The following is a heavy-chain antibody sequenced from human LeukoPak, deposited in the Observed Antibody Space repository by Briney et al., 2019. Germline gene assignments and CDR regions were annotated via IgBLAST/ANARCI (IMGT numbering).Heavy chain of an antibody. Sequence: PSQTLSLTCTVSGGSISSGSYYWCWIRQPAGKGVEWTGRIYTSGSTNYNPSLKSRVTISVDTSKNQFSLKLSSVTAADTAVYYGAIVQCHIYGCSSVGPFDLWGQGTMVTVSS. CDR2: IYTSGST. J-gene: IGHJ3*01. V-gene: IGHV4-61*02. CDR3: AIVQCHIYGCSSVGPFDL. CDR1: GGSISSGSYY. D-gene: IGHD2-21*02.